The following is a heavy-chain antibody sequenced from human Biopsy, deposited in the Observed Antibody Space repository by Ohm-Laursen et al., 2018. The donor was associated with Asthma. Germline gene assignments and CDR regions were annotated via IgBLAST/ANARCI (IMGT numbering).Heavy chain of an antibody. CDR1: GFTFSIYD. J-gene: IGHJ3*02. V-gene: IGHV3-30*03. CDR3: ARTHERWTSIQDDALDI. CDR2: ISYDGGNK. Sequence: SLRLSCTASGFTFSIYDIHWVRQAPGKGLEWVAVISYDGGNKFYGDPVKGRFTLSRDNSRNTLYLQMNSLRVEDTAIYYCARTHERWTSIQDDALDIWGQGTMVIVSS. D-gene: IGHD4-23*01.